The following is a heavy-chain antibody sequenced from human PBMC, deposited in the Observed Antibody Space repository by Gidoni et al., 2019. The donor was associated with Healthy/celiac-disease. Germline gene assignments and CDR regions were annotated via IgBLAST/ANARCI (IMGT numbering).Heavy chain of an antibody. V-gene: IGHV3-11*06. J-gene: IGHJ5*02. CDR1: GFTFSDYN. D-gene: IGHD3-10*01. CDR3: ARVGPAGGSNWFDP. CDR2: ISSSSSYT. Sequence: QVQLVESGGGLVKPGGSLRLSCAASGFTFSDYNMSWIRQAPGKGLEWVSYISSSSSYTNYADSVKGRFTISRDNAKNSLYLQMNSLRAEDTAVYYCARVGPAGGSNWFDPWGQGTLVTASS.